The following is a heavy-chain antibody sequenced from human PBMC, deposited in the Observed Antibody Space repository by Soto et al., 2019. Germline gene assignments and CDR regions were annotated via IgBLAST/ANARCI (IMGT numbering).Heavy chain of an antibody. CDR1: GGSISSGDYY. J-gene: IGHJ5*02. D-gene: IGHD1-26*01. CDR3: ARVVISIVVWFDP. V-gene: IGHV4-30-4*01. CDR2: ISYSGST. Sequence: TLSLTCTVSGGSISSGDYYWSWIRQPPGKGLEWIGYISYSGSTYYNPSLKSRVTISVDTSKNQFSLKLSSVTAADTAVYYCARVVISIVVWFDPWGQGTLVTVSS.